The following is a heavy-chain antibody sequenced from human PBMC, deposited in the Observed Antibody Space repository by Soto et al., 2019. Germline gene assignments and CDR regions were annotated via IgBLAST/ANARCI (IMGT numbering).Heavy chain of an antibody. J-gene: IGHJ4*02. CDR2: ISAYNGNT. CDR1: GYTFTSYG. Sequence: ASVKVSCKASGYTFTSYGISWVRQAPGQGLEWMGWISAYNGNTNYAQKLQGRVTMTTDTSTSTAYMELRSLRSDDTAVYYCAISYPKCEPTGFDYWGQGTLVTVSS. V-gene: IGHV1-18*01. CDR3: AISYPKCEPTGFDY. D-gene: IGHD2-8*02.